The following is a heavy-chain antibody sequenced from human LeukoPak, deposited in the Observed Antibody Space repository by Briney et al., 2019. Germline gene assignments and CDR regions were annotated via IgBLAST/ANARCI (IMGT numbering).Heavy chain of an antibody. CDR1: GYTFTDYY. D-gene: IGHD4-17*01. CDR3: ALNYGDYYYYMDV. V-gene: IGHV1-69-2*01. J-gene: IGHJ6*03. Sequence: KISCKGSGYTFTDYYMHWVQQAPGKGLEWMGLVDPEDGETIYAEKFQGRVTITADTSTDTAYMELSSLRSEDTAVYYCALNYGDYYYYMDVWGKGTTVTVSS. CDR2: VDPEDGET.